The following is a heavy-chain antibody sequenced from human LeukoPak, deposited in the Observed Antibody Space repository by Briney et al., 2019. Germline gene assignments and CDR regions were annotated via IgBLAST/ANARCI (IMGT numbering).Heavy chain of an antibody. D-gene: IGHD3-10*01. CDR3: ATRRGFELFFDL. Sequence: SETLSLTCTVSGPFIKTYYWSWIRQVPGKGLEWIGHIYDSGNTNYNPSLKSRVTILADTSKSQFSLKLNSVTAADTAVYFCATRRGFELFFDLWGQGTRVTVSS. J-gene: IGHJ4*02. V-gene: IGHV4-59*01. CDR2: IYDSGNT. CDR1: GPFIKTYY.